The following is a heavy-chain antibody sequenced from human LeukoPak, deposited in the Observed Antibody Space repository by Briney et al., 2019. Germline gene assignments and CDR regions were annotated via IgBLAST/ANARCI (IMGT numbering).Heavy chain of an antibody. CDR3: AADGYTFAPGAFDI. CDR2: IVVGSGNT. CDR1: GFTFSSSA. J-gene: IGHJ3*02. Sequence: SVKVSCKAPGFTFSSSAVQWVRQARGQRLEWIGWIVVGSGNTNYAQRFQDRVTINRDMSTSTAYMEVSSLRSEDTAVYYCAADGYTFAPGAFDIWGQGTVVTVSS. V-gene: IGHV1-58*01. D-gene: IGHD5-24*01.